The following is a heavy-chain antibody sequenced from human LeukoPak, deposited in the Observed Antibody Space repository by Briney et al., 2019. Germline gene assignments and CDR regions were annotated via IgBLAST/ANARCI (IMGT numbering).Heavy chain of an antibody. J-gene: IGHJ4*02. CDR2: FYYSGST. V-gene: IGHV4-39*01. CDR1: GGSISSSSYY. CDR3: ARGAPTVTTFRLDY. Sequence: SETLSLTCNVSGGSISSSSYYWGWIRQPPGKGLEWIGSFYYSGSTDYNPSLKTRVTISVDTSKNQFSLKLSSVTAADTAVYYCARGAPTVTTFRLDYWGQGTLVTVSP. D-gene: IGHD4-17*01.